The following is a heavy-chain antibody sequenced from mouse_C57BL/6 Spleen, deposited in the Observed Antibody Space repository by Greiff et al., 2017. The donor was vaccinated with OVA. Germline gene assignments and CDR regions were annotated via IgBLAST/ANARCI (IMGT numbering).Heavy chain of an antibody. D-gene: IGHD1-1*01. CDR3: ARSFITTVVAWYFDV. CDR1: GYTFTSYW. J-gene: IGHJ1*03. CDR2: IDPNSGGT. V-gene: IGHV1-72*01. Sequence: QVQLKQPGAELVKPGASVKLSCKASGYTFTSYWMHWVKQRPGRGLEWIGRIDPNSGGTKYNEKFKSKATLTVDKPSSTAYMQLSSLTSEDSAVYYCARSFITTVVAWYFDVWGTGTTVTVSS.